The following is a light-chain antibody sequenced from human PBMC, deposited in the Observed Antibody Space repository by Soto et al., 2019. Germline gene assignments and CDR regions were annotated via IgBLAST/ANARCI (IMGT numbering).Light chain of an antibody. J-gene: IGKJ4*01. CDR1: QSVSSSY. CDR3: QQHINWPLT. CDR2: DAS. Sequence: TPSPSTLCLSPGERATLSCRASQSVSSSYLAWYQQKPGQAPRLLIYDASNRATGIPARFSGSGSGTDFTLTISSLEPEDFALYYCQQHINWPLTFGGGTKVDVK. V-gene: IGKV3-11*01.